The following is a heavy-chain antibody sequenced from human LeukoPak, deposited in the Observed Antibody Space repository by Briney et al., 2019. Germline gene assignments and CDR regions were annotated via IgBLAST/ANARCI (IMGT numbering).Heavy chain of an antibody. CDR3: AKELLITLRNYDFWRGGPDY. D-gene: IGHD3-3*01. Sequence: PGGSLRLSCAASGFTFSSSGIDWVRQAPGEWLGWVAFIRYDGSNKYYVDSMKGRITISKDNYKNTLYLQMNSMRAEDTAVYYCAKELLITLRNYDFWRGGPDYRGQGTLVTVSS. CDR1: GFTFSSSG. J-gene: IGHJ4*02. V-gene: IGHV3-30*02. CDR2: IRYDGSNK.